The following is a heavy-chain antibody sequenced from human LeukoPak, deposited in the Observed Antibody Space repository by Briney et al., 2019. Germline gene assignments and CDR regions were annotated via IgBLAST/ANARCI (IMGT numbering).Heavy chain of an antibody. Sequence: ASVKVSCKASGYTFTSYYMHWVRQAPGQGLEWMGLTKPTGGGTIYAEKFQGRVTMTRDTSASTVYMELGSLTSEDTAVYYCARGDSGSYYYWGQGTLVTVSS. D-gene: IGHD1-26*01. CDR2: TKPTGGGT. CDR3: ARGDSGSYYY. V-gene: IGHV1-46*01. CDR1: GYTFTSYY. J-gene: IGHJ4*02.